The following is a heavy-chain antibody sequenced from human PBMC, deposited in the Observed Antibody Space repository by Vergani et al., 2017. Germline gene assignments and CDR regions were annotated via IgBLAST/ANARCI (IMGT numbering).Heavy chain of an antibody. D-gene: IGHD3-9*01. J-gene: IGHJ4*02. CDR1: GYTFTSYG. CDR2: ISAYNGNT. CDR3: ARDPTNLTSYYRGDY. V-gene: IGHV1-18*01. Sequence: QVQLVQSGAEVKKPGASVKVSCKASGYTFTSYGISWVRQAPGQGLEWMGWISAYNGNTNYAQKLQGRVSMTTGTSTSTAYMELRSLRSDDTAVYYCARDPTNLTSYYRGDYWGQGTLVTVSS.